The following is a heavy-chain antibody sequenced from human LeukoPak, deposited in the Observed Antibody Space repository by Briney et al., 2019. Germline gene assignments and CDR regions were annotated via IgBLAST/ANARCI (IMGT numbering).Heavy chain of an antibody. V-gene: IGHV4-61*02. CDR3: ARYSPQVYYYYYMDV. D-gene: IGHD2-15*01. J-gene: IGHJ6*03. CDR1: GGSISSGSYY. CDR2: IYTSGST. Sequence: SQTLSLTCTVSGGSISSGSYYWSWIRQPAGKGLEWIGRIYTSGSTNYNPSLKSRVTISVDTSKNQFSLKLSSVTAAHTAVYYCARYSPQVYYYYYMDVWGKGTTVTVSS.